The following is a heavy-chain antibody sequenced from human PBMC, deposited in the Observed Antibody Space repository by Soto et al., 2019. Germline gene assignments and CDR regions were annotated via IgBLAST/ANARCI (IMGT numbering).Heavy chain of an antibody. CDR3: AKDAIMVSSSFNYFDF. V-gene: IGHV3-23*01. CDR2: ISGSGGAK. J-gene: IGHJ4*02. D-gene: IGHD6-13*01. Sequence: GGSLRLSCVVSGFIPSSYAMSWVRQAPGKGLEWVSGISGSGGAKSYADSVKGRFTISRDNSKNTLYLQMNSLSAEDTAIYYCAKDAIMVSSSFNYFDFWGQGALVTVSS. CDR1: GFIPSSYA.